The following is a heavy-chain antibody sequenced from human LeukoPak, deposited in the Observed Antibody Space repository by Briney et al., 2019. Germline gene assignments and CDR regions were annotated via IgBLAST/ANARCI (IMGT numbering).Heavy chain of an antibody. J-gene: IGHJ6*02. CDR1: GYSFTNYW. V-gene: IGHV5-51*01. CDR2: INPEDSDT. D-gene: IGHD2-15*01. Sequence: GESLKISCQGSGYSFTNYWIGWVRQMPGRGLEWMGLINPEDSDTRYTLSFQGQVTISADKSISTAYLQWSSLKASDTAMYYCARRLRGDYDYGMDVWGQGTTVTVSS. CDR3: ARRLRGDYDYGMDV.